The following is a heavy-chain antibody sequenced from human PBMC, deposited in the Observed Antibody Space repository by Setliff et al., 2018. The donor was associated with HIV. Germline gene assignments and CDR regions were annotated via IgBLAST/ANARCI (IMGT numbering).Heavy chain of an antibody. V-gene: IGHV3-7*05. Sequence: GGSLRLSCAASGFTFSRYWMTWVRQAPGKGLEWVANIKQDGSEENYVDSVEGRFTISRDNAKNSLYLQMNSLRAEDTAVFYCARDTSRSGWYYFDYWGQGTLVTVSS. D-gene: IGHD6-19*01. J-gene: IGHJ4*02. CDR3: ARDTSRSGWYYFDY. CDR1: GFTFSRYW. CDR2: IKQDGSEE.